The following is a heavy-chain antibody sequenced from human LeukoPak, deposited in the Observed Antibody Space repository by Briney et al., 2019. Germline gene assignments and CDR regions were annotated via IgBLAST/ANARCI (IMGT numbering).Heavy chain of an antibody. D-gene: IGHD3-22*01. J-gene: IGHJ4*02. Sequence: GGSLRLSCAASGFTFSSYAMSWVRQAPGKGLEWVSAISGSGGSTYYADSVKGRFTISRDNSKNTLYLQMNSLRAEDTAVYYCAKPYYYDSSGYYCGYFDYWGQGTLVTVSS. V-gene: IGHV3-23*01. CDR1: GFTFSSYA. CDR2: ISGSGGST. CDR3: AKPYYYDSSGYYCGYFDY.